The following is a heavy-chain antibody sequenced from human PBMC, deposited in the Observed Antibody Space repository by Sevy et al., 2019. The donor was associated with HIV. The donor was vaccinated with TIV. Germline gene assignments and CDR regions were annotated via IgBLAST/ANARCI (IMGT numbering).Heavy chain of an antibody. J-gene: IGHJ6*02. D-gene: IGHD4-17*01. CDR2: ISGSGGST. V-gene: IGHV3-23*01. CDR1: GFTFGSYA. Sequence: GGSLRLSCAASGFTFGSYAMSWVRQAPGKGLEWVSAISGSGGSTYYADSVKGRFTISRDNSKNTLYLQMNSLRAEDTAVYYCAKDDLDGDYVYYYYGMDVWGQGTTVTVSS. CDR3: AKDDLDGDYVYYYYGMDV.